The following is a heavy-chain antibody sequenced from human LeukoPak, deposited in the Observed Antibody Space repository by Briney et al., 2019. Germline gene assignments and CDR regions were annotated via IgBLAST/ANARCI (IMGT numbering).Heavy chain of an antibody. CDR2: ISSSSSTI. V-gene: IGHV3-48*02. D-gene: IGHD3-3*01. CDR3: ARVPEGYYDFWSGYYRDYYYYGMDV. CDR1: GFTFSSYS. J-gene: IGHJ6*02. Sequence: GGSLRLSCAASGFTFSSYSMNWVRQAPGKGLEWVSYISSSSSTIYYADSVKGRFTISRDNAKNSLYLQMNSLRDEDTAVYYCARVPEGYYDFWSGYYRDYYYYGMDVWGQGTTVTVSS.